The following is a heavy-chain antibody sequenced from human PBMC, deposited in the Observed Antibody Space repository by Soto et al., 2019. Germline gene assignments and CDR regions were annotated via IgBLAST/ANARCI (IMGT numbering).Heavy chain of an antibody. V-gene: IGHV4-39*01. Sequence: SETLSLTCTVSGGSISSSSYCWGWIRHPPGKGLEWIGSIYYSGSTYYNPSLKSRVTISVDTSKNQFSLKLSSVTAADTAVYYCARSSSFTMLVDYWGQGTLVTVYS. CDR3: ARSSSFTMLVDY. J-gene: IGHJ4*02. CDR2: IYYSGST. D-gene: IGHD6-6*01. CDR1: GGSISSSSYC.